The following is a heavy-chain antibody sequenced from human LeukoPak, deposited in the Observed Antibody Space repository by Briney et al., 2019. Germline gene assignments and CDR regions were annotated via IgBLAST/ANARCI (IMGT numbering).Heavy chain of an antibody. CDR3: AREPSHQIAVAGSDY. CDR1: GFTFSSYW. Sequence: GGSLRLSCAASGFTFSSYWMSWVRQAPGKGLEWVANIKQDGSGKYYVDSVKGRFTISRDNAKNSLYLQMNSLRAEDTAVYYCAREPSHQIAVAGSDYWGQGTLVTVSS. CDR2: IKQDGSGK. V-gene: IGHV3-7*01. D-gene: IGHD6-19*01. J-gene: IGHJ4*02.